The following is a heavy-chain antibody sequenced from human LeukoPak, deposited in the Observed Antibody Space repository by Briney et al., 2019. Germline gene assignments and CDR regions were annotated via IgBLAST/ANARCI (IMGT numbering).Heavy chain of an antibody. Sequence: GGSLRLSCAASGFTFSSYGMSWVRQVPGKGLEWVSDISGSIRGDGITNYADSVKGRFTISRDNSKKTLYLQMNSLRAEDTAVYYCAKGKINHDGAFDIWGQGTMVTVSS. D-gene: IGHD3-16*01. CDR3: AKGKINHDGAFDI. J-gene: IGHJ3*02. CDR1: GFTFSSYG. CDR2: ISGSIRGDGIT. V-gene: IGHV3-23*01.